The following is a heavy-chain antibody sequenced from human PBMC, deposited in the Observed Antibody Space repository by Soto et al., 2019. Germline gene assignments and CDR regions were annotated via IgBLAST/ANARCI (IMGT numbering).Heavy chain of an antibody. J-gene: IGHJ3*02. CDR2: ISGSGGST. V-gene: IGHV3-23*01. CDR3: AKHGVVAATDAFDI. Sequence: ESGGGLVQPGGSLRLSCGASGFTFSSYALSWVRPAPGEGLEWGSAISGSGGSTYYADSVKGRFTISRDNSKNTLYLQMNSLRAEDTAVYYCAKHGVVAATDAFDIWGQGTMVTVSS. CDR1: GFTFSSYA. D-gene: IGHD2-15*01.